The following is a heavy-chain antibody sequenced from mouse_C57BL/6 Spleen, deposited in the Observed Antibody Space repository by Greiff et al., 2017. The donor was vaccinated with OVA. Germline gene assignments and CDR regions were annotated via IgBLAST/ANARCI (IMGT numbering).Heavy chain of an antibody. CDR1: GYTFTSYW. J-gene: IGHJ1*03. D-gene: IGHD1-1*01. CDR2: IDPSDSET. Sequence: QVQLQQPGAELVRPGSSVKLSCKASGYTFTSYWMHWVKQRPIQGLEWIGNIDPSDSETNYNQKFKDKATLTVDKSSSTAYMQLSSLTSEDSAVYYCARSSYDKLYWYFDVWGTGTTVTVSS. V-gene: IGHV1-52*01. CDR3: ARSSYDKLYWYFDV.